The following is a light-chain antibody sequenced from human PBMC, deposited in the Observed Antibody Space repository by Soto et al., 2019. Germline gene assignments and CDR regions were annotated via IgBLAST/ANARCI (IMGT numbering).Light chain of an antibody. CDR2: GAS. V-gene: IGKV3-15*01. Sequence: IGMTQSPASLSVSPGDGATLSCRASQSVSNNLAWYQQKPGQAPRLLIYGASTRATGIPARFSGSGSGTDFTLTIISLQSEDFAVYYCQQYNNWFRGTLGQGTKVEIK. CDR1: QSVSNN. J-gene: IGKJ1*01. CDR3: QQYNNWFRGT.